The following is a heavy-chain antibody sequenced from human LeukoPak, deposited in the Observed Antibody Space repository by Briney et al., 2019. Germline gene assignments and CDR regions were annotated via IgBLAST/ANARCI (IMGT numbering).Heavy chain of an antibody. V-gene: IGHV5-51*01. CDR1: GYSFTSYW. CDR3: ARVQNNWFDP. CDR2: IYPGDSDT. D-gene: IGHD1-1*01. Sequence: GESLKISCKGFGYSFTSYWIGWVRPMPAKGMEWMGIIYPGDSDTRYSPSFQGQVTISPDKSISTAYLQWSSLKASDTAMYYCARVQNNWFDPWGQGTLVTVSS. J-gene: IGHJ5*02.